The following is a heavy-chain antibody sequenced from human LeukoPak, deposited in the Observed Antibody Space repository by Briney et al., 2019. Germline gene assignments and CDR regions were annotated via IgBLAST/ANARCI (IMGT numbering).Heavy chain of an antibody. CDR3: ARDRSYIWFDP. V-gene: IGHV4-4*02. Sequence: PSETLSLTCGVSGGSISNTNWWTWFRQPPGKGLEWIGEVNLQGSTNYNPSLKSRVAISVDTSKNQFSLKLSSVTAADTAVYYCARDRSYIWFDPWGQGTLVTVSS. J-gene: IGHJ5*02. D-gene: IGHD1-26*01. CDR2: VNLQGST. CDR1: GGSISNTNW.